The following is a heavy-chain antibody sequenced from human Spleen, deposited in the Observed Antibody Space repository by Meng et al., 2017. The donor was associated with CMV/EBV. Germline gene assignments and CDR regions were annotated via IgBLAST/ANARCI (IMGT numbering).Heavy chain of an antibody. J-gene: IGHJ4*02. CDR1: GGSISSSNYF. CDR3: ARLYSNSHLPPFHY. CDR2: IFYSGST. V-gene: IGHV4-39*01. D-gene: IGHD6-6*01. Sequence: SGGSISSSNYFWGWTRQPPGKRLEWIGSIFYSGSTYYNPSLRSRVTISVDTSKSQFSLRLSSVTATDTAVYYCARLYSNSHLPPFHYWGQGTLVTVSS.